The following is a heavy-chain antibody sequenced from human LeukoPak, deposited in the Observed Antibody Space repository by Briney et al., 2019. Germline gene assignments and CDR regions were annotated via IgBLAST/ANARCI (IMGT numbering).Heavy chain of an antibody. CDR2: SNHRGST. D-gene: IGHD3-22*01. Sequence: SETLSFTCAVYGGSFSGYYWTWIRQPPGHGLEGIVESNHRGSTNSNTSHKSLISMSIDMSKNKFSLRLSFVTAADTAVYYCANLGPYYYDSSRYEGFDIWGQGTMVTVSS. J-gene: IGHJ3*02. V-gene: IGHV4-34*01. CDR3: ANLGPYYYDSSRYEGFDI. CDR1: GGSFSGYY.